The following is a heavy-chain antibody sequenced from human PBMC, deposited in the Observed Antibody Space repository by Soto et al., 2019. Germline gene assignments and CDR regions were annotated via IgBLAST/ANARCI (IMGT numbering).Heavy chain of an antibody. CDR2: IIPIFGTT. V-gene: IGHV1-69*12. Sequence: QVQLVQSGAEVKKPGSSVKVSCKASGGTFSNYALSWVRQAPGQGLEWMGDIIPIFGTTNNAQKFQGRVTITADEATSTAYMELSSLRSEDTAVYYCSSRGARDYYDTSGYGWGQGTLVTVSS. D-gene: IGHD3-22*01. J-gene: IGHJ1*01. CDR1: GGTFSNYA. CDR3: SSRGARDYYDTSGYG.